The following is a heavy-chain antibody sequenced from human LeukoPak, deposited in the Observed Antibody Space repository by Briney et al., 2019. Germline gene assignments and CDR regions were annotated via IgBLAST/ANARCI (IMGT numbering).Heavy chain of an antibody. Sequence: QTGGFLRLSCAASGFAFSNFAMHWVRQAPGKGLEWVAVVSYEGTIKYYSDSAKGRFTISRDNSNSLISLQMNNLTTEDTAAYYCAREKFDSWGQGTLVTVSP. V-gene: IGHV3-30*14. J-gene: IGHJ5*01. CDR3: AREKFDS. CDR1: GFAFSNFA. CDR2: VSYEGTIK.